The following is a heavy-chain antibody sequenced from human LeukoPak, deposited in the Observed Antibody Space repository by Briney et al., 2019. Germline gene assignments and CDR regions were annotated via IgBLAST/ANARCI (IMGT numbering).Heavy chain of an antibody. CDR1: GGSISSSSYY. J-gene: IGHJ5*02. V-gene: IGHV4-39*01. Sequence: PSETLSLTCTVSGGSISSSSYYWGWIRQPPGKGLEWIGSIYYSGGTYYNPSLKSRVTISVDTSKNQFSLKLSSVTAADTAAYYCARAVPAAMGSDWFDPWGQGTLVTVSS. CDR2: IYYSGGT. CDR3: ARAVPAAMGSDWFDP. D-gene: IGHD2-2*01.